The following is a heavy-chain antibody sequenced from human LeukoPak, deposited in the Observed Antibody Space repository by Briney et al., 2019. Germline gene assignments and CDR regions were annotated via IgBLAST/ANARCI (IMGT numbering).Heavy chain of an antibody. V-gene: IGHV1-3*01. CDR2: INAGNGNT. Sequence: ASVKVSCKASGYTFTSYAMHWVRQAPGQRLEWMGWINAGNGNTKYSQKFQGRVTITRDTSASTAYMELSSLRSEDMAVYYCARDPGGHYGDYSYDSDPYYFDYWGQGTLVTVSS. CDR1: GYTFTSYA. D-gene: IGHD4-17*01. J-gene: IGHJ4*02. CDR3: ARDPGGHYGDYSYDSDPYYFDY.